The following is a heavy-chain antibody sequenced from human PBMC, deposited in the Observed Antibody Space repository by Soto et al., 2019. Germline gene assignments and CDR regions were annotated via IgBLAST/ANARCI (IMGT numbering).Heavy chain of an antibody. Sequence: QVQMVQSGAAVKKPGASVRVSCKASGYTFTAYCVQLVRQAPGQGLQWMGWINVNSGDIKYAQAFQGRVTLTRDTSISTVSMELTRLPPDDTAVYYCARDMDYYYGSGTGNGHGVWGQGTTVTV. V-gene: IGHV1-2*02. CDR3: ARDMDYYYGSGTGNGHGV. D-gene: IGHD3-10*01. CDR2: INVNSGDI. CDR1: GYTFTAYC. J-gene: IGHJ6*02.